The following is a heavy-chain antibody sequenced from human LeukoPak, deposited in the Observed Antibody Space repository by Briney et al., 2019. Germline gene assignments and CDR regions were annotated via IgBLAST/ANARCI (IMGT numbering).Heavy chain of an antibody. J-gene: IGHJ4*02. CDR1: GDSIGTYY. D-gene: IGHD2-15*01. V-gene: IGHV4-59*08. CDR2: ISYSGSP. Sequence: SETLSLTCSVSGDSIGTYYWSWIRQPPGKGLEWIGYISYSGSPYYNPSLKSRVTMSVDTSKNQFSLKLSSVTAPDTAVYYCARRRGCSGGSCYGDTFDYWGQGTLVTVSS. CDR3: ARRRGCSGGSCYGDTFDY.